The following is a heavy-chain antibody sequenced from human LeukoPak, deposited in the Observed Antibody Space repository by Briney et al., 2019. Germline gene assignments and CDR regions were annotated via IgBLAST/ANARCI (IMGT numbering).Heavy chain of an antibody. J-gene: IGHJ6*02. CDR2: VNRDGSET. Sequence: GGSLRLSCAASGFALSSHWMTWVRQVPGRGPEWVANVNRDGSETYYLDSVKGRFTISKDNAKNSLYLQMNSLRAEDTAFYHCARNNGMDVWGQGTTVIVSS. V-gene: IGHV3-7*03. CDR3: ARNNGMDV. D-gene: IGHD2/OR15-2a*01. CDR1: GFALSSHW.